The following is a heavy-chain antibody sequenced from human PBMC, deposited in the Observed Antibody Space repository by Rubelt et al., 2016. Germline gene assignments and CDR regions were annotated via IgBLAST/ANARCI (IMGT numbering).Heavy chain of an antibody. Sequence: QVQLKQWGAGLLKPSETLSVTCAVYGGSFSGYYWTWIRQPPGKGLEWIGESNHGGSTNHNPSLKTRVTIAVATSKNQLSLKLRSVTAADTAIYYCARSSGYDYVYDYWGQGTLVTVSS. J-gene: IGHJ4*02. D-gene: IGHD5-12*01. CDR3: ARSSGYDYVYDY. CDR2: SNHGGST. CDR1: GGSFSGYY. V-gene: IGHV4-34*01.